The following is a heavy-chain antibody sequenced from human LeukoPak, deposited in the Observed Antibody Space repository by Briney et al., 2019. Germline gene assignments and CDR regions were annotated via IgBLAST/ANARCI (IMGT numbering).Heavy chain of an antibody. CDR2: ISSSGSTI. Sequence: GGSLRLSCAASGFTFSSYEMNWVRQAPGKGLEWVSYISSSGSTIYYADSVKGRFTISRDNAKNSLYLQMNSLRAEDTAVYYCASLVWFGDLEDYWGQGTLVTVSS. D-gene: IGHD3-10*01. CDR1: GFTFSSYE. V-gene: IGHV3-48*03. J-gene: IGHJ4*02. CDR3: ASLVWFGDLEDY.